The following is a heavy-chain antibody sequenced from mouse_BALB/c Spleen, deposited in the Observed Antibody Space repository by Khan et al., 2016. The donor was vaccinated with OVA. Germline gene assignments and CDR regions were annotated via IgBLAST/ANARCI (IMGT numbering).Heavy chain of an antibody. CDR3: ARLSYYYDSEGFAY. D-gene: IGHD1-1*01. CDR2: VSTGGHYT. Sequence: EVQLVESGGDIVKPGGSLKLSCAASGFTFSTYGMSWVRQTPDKRLEWVATVSTGGHYTYYTDTVKGRFTISRDNAKNTLYLQMSSPGSEETAIFYCARLSYYYDSEGFAYWGQGTLVTVSA. CDR1: GFTFSTYG. J-gene: IGHJ3*01. V-gene: IGHV5-6*01.